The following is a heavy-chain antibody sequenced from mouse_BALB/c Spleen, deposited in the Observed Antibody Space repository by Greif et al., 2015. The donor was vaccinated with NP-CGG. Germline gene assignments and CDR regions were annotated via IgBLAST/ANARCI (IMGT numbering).Heavy chain of an antibody. D-gene: IGHD2-3*01. CDR2: ISDGGSYT. Sequence: EVHLVESGGGLVKPGGSLKLSCAASGFTFSDYYMYWVRQTPEKRLEWVATISDGGSYTYYPDSVKGRFTISRDNAKNNLYLQMSSLKSEDTAMYYCARDGGYDALYYFDYWGQGTTLTVSS. CDR1: GFTFSDYY. V-gene: IGHV5-4*02. J-gene: IGHJ2*01. CDR3: ARDGGYDALYYFDY.